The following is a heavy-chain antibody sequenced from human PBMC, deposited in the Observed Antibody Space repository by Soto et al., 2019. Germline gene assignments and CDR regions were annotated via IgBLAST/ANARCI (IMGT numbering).Heavy chain of an antibody. Sequence: PGGSLRLSCAASGFTFDDYAMHWVRQAPGKGLEWVSGISWNSGSIGYADSVKGRFTISRDNAKNSLYLQMNSLRAEDTALYYCAKGTPNDDFWSGYENWFDPWGQGTLVTVSS. CDR2: ISWNSGSI. V-gene: IGHV3-9*01. CDR3: AKGTPNDDFWSGYENWFDP. D-gene: IGHD3-3*01. CDR1: GFTFDDYA. J-gene: IGHJ5*02.